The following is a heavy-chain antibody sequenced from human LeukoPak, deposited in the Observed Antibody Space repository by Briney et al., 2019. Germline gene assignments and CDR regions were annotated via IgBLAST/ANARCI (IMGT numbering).Heavy chain of an antibody. Sequence: GGSLRLSCAASGFTFSDYYMSWIRQAPGKGLEWVSYISSSGSTIYYADSVKGRFTISRDNAKNSLYLQMNSLRAEDTAVYCCARAPTLTTVTTPTGYYYGMDVWGQGTTVTVSS. D-gene: IGHD4-11*01. CDR3: ARAPTLTTVTTPTGYYYGMDV. V-gene: IGHV3-11*01. J-gene: IGHJ6*02. CDR1: GFTFSDYY. CDR2: ISSSGSTI.